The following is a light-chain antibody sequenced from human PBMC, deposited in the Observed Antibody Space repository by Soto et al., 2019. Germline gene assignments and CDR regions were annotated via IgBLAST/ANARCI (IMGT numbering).Light chain of an antibody. CDR3: QQSYSTPIT. J-gene: IGKJ5*01. Sequence: DIQMTQSPSSLSASVGDRVTITCRASQSISSYLNWYQQRPGKAPKVLIYAAFSLHSGVPSRFSGSGSGTDFTLTISSLQPEDFATYYCQQSYSTPITFGQGTRVEMK. CDR2: AAF. CDR1: QSISSY. V-gene: IGKV1-39*01.